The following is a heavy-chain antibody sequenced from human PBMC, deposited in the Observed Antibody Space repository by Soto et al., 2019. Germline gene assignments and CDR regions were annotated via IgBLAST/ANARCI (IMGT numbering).Heavy chain of an antibody. J-gene: IGHJ4*02. Sequence: PSETLSLTCTVSGGSISSGDYYWSWIRQPPGKGLEWIGYIYYSGSTYYNPSLKSRVTISVDTSKNQFSLKLSSVTAADTAVYYCARGESGYGSGSYFGQFDYWGQGTLVTVSS. CDR2: IYYSGST. D-gene: IGHD3-10*01. CDR1: GGSISSGDYY. V-gene: IGHV4-30-4*01. CDR3: ARGESGYGSGSYFGQFDY.